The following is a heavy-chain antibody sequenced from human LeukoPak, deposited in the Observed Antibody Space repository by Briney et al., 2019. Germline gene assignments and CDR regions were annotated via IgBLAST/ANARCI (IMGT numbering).Heavy chain of an antibody. CDR1: GFTFSSYA. V-gene: IGHV3-23*01. CDR3: AKDLSGYYYMDV. D-gene: IGHD3-10*01. CDR2: ISGSGGRT. Sequence: GGSLRLSCAASGFTFSSYAMSWVRQAPGKGLEWVSNISGSGGRTYYADSVKGRFTISRDNSKNTLYLQMNSLRAEDTAVYYCAKDLSGYYYMDVWGKGTTVTISS. J-gene: IGHJ6*03.